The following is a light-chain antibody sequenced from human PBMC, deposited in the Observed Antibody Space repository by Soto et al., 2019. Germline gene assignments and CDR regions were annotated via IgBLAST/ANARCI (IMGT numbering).Light chain of an antibody. Sequence: DIPMTQSPSSLSASVGDRVTITCRASQSINSYLNWYQQKPGKAPKLLIYAASSLQSGVPSRFSGSGSGTDFTLTISSLQPEDFATYSCQQSYSTPQTFGQGTKLEIK. CDR2: AAS. J-gene: IGKJ2*01. CDR1: QSINSY. CDR3: QQSYSTPQT. V-gene: IGKV1-39*01.